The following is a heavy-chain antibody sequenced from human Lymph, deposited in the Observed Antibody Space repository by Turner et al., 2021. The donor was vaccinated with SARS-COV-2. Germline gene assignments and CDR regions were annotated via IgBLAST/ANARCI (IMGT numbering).Heavy chain of an antibody. CDR2: IIPSLSIA. D-gene: IGHD1-26*01. J-gene: IGHJ3*02. Sequence: VQVVQSGAEVKKPGSSVKVSCKASGCTFITYVISWVRQAPGQGLEWMGGIIPSLSIANYAQKCQGRVTITADKSTSTAYMELSSLRSEDTAVYHCARRHSGNYDAFDIWGQGTMVTVSS. CDR1: GCTFITYV. V-gene: IGHV1-69*10. CDR3: ARRHSGNYDAFDI.